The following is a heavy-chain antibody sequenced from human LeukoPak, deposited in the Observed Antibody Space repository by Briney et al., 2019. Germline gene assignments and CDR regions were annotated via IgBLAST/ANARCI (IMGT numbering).Heavy chain of an antibody. J-gene: IGHJ4*02. Sequence: GGSLRLSCAASGFTSSNCAMSWVRQAPGKGLEWVSTISGSGGSTYNADSVKGRFTISRDNSKNTLHLQMNSLRAEDTAVYYCAKGAITVAGTVNYWGQGTRVTVSS. CDR2: ISGSGGST. CDR3: AKGAITVAGTVNY. CDR1: GFTSSNCA. D-gene: IGHD6-19*01. V-gene: IGHV3-23*01.